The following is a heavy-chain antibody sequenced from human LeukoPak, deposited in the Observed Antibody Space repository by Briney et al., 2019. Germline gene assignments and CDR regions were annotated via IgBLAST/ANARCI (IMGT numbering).Heavy chain of an antibody. CDR2: ISSSSSTI. Sequence: GGSLRLSCAASGFTFSSYGMTWVRQAPGKGLEWVSYISSSSSTIYYADSVKGRFTISRDNAKNTLYLQMNSLRVEDTAVYYCGRGELPAAVDCWGQGTLVTVSS. V-gene: IGHV3-48*04. D-gene: IGHD2-2*01. J-gene: IGHJ4*02. CDR1: GFTFSSYG. CDR3: GRGELPAAVDC.